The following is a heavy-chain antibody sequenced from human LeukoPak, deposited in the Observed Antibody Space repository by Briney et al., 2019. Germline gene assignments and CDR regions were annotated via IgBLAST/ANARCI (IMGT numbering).Heavy chain of an antibody. J-gene: IGHJ4*02. CDR2: IYSGGST. CDR1: GFIFSSYA. V-gene: IGHV3-53*01. Sequence: GGSLRLSCAASGFIFSSYAMSWVRQAPGKGLEWVSGIYSGGSTYYADSVKGQFTISRDNSKNTLYLQMNSLRAEDTAVYYCASLNDYSNSYHDYWGQGTLVTVSS. D-gene: IGHD4-11*01. CDR3: ASLNDYSNSYHDY.